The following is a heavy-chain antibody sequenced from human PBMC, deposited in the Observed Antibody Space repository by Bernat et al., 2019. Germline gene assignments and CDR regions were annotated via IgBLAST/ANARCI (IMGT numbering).Heavy chain of an antibody. J-gene: IGHJ4*02. CDR3: TKLWYYYHSRDY. Sequence: EVQLVESGGGLVKPGGSLRLSCAASGFTFTNAWMSGVRQAPGKGLEWVGLIKSKANGGTTDYAAPVKGRFTISRDDSKNTLYLQMNSLKTEDTAMYYYTKLWYYYHSRDYWSQGTLVTVSS. CDR2: IKSKANGGTT. D-gene: IGHD3-22*01. V-gene: IGHV3-15*01. CDR1: GFTFTNAW.